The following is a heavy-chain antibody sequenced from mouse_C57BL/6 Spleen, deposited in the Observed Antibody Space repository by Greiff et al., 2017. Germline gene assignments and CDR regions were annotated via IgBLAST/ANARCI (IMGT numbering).Heavy chain of an antibody. D-gene: IGHD1-1*01. CDR2: TNYDGSST. V-gene: IGHV5-16*01. CDR3: ARDDPLYGSLDY. CDR1: GFTFSDYY. Sequence: EVMLVESEGGLVQPGSSMKLSCTASGFTFSDYYMAWVRQVPEKGLEWVANTNYDGSSTYYLDSLKSRFIISRDNAKNILYLQMSSLKSEDTATYYCARDDPLYGSLDYWGQGTTLTVSS. J-gene: IGHJ2*01.